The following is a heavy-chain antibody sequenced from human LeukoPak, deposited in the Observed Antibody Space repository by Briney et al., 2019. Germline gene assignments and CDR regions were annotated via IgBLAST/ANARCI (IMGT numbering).Heavy chain of an antibody. CDR2: TWYDGSNK. V-gene: IGHV3-33*06. Sequence: GGSLRLSCAASGFTFSSYGMHWVRQAPGKGLEWVAVTWYDGSNKYYADSVKGRFTISRDNSKNTLYLQMNSLRAEDTAVYYCAKSAAAVPFDYWGQGTLVTVSS. CDR1: GFTFSSYG. D-gene: IGHD6-13*01. CDR3: AKSAAAVPFDY. J-gene: IGHJ4*02.